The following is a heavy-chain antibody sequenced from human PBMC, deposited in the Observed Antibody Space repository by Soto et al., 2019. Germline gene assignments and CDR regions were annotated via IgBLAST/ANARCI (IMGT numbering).Heavy chain of an antibody. D-gene: IGHD2-15*01. CDR2: ISAYNGNT. Sequence: ASVKVSCKASGYTFTSYGISWVRQAPGQGLEWMGWISAYNGNTNYAQKLQGRVTMTTDTSTSTAYMELRSLRSDDTAVYYCARYCSGGSCYPTQYYFDYWGQGTLVTVSS. CDR3: ARYCSGGSCYPTQYYFDY. V-gene: IGHV1-18*01. CDR1: GYTFTSYG. J-gene: IGHJ4*02.